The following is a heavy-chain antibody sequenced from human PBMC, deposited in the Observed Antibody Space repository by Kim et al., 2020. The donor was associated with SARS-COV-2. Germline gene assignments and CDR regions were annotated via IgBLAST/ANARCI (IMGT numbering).Heavy chain of an antibody. D-gene: IGHD3-10*01. Sequence: SETLSLTCAVYGGSFSGYYWSWIRQPPGKGLEWIGEINHSGRTNYNPSLKSRVTISVDTSKNQFSLKLTSVTAADTAVYYCARRLSNTSGWWGHYFDLWG. J-gene: IGHJ3*01. V-gene: IGHV4-34*01. CDR2: INHSGRT. CDR1: GGSFSGYY. CDR3: ARRLSNTSGWWGHYFDL.